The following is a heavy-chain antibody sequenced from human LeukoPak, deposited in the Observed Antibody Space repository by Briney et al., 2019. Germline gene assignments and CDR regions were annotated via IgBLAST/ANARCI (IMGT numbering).Heavy chain of an antibody. CDR2: IYYSGST. V-gene: IGHV4-59*01. J-gene: IGHJ4*02. Sequence: SETLSLTCTVSGGSISSYYWSWIRQPPGKGLEWIGYIYYSGSTNYNPSLKSRVTISVDTSKNQFSLKLSSVTAADTAVYYCARKGISDPHFDYWGQGTLVTVSS. CDR3: ARKGISDPHFDY. D-gene: IGHD2-21*02. CDR1: GGSISSYY.